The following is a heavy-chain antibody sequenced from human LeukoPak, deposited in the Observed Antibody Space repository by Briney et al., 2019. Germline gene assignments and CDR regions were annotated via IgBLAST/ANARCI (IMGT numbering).Heavy chain of an antibody. CDR2: TYYRSKWYN. CDR1: GDSVSSNSAA. V-gene: IGHV6-1*01. CDR3: ARDPRLSYYDSSGSFDY. Sequence: PPQTLSLTCAISGDSVSSNSAAWNWIRQSPSRGLEWLGRTYYRSKWYNDYAVSVKSRITINPDTSKNQFSLQLNSVTPEDTAVYYCARDPRLSYYDSSGSFDYWGQGTLVTVSS. J-gene: IGHJ4*02. D-gene: IGHD3-22*01.